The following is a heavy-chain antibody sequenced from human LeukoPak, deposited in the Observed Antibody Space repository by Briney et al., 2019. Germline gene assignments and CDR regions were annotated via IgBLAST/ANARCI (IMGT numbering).Heavy chain of an antibody. CDR3: ARGRDGAGWFDP. CDR2: INHSGST. V-gene: IGHV4-34*01. Sequence: SETLSLTCAVYGGSFSDYYWSWIRQPPGKGLEWIGEINHSGSTNYNPSLKSRVTISVDTSKNRFSLKLSSVTAADTAVYYCARGRDGAGWFDPWGQGTLVTVSS. D-gene: IGHD1-26*01. J-gene: IGHJ5*02. CDR1: GGSFSDYY.